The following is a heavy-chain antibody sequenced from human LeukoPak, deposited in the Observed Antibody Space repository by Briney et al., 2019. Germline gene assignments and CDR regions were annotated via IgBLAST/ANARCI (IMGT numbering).Heavy chain of an antibody. D-gene: IGHD3-22*01. J-gene: IGHJ4*02. V-gene: IGHV4-34*01. CDR2: INDSGGT. CDR3: ARGIPNYYDSSGYYSI. Sequence: PSETLSLTCAVYGVSFSGYYWSWIRQPPGKGLEWVGEINDSGGTNYNPSLKSRVTISVETSKNQFSLKLSSVTAADTAVYYCARGIPNYYDSSGYYSIWGQGTLVTVSS. CDR1: GVSFSGYY.